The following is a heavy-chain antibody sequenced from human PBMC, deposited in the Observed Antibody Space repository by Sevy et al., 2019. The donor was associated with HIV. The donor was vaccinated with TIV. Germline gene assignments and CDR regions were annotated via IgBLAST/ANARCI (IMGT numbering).Heavy chain of an antibody. CDR1: DGSISSGDYY. Sequence: SETLSLTCTVSDGSISSGDYYWSWIRQPPGKGLEWIGCIYYSGSTYYNPSLKSRVTMSVDTSKNNFSLKLTSVTAADTAVYFCARWSYGDYVTYFDYWGQGTLVTVSS. V-gene: IGHV4-30-4*01. CDR3: ARWSYGDYVTYFDY. D-gene: IGHD4-17*01. J-gene: IGHJ4*02. CDR2: IYYSGST.